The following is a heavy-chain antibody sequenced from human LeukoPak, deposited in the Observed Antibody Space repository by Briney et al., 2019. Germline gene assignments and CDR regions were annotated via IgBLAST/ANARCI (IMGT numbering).Heavy chain of an antibody. Sequence: PGGSLRLSCAASGFTFSSYSMNWVRQAPGKGLEWVSYISSSSSTIYYADSVKGRFTISRDNAKNSLYLQMNSLRAEDTAVYYCASGGDHIAAFPHDYWGQGTLVTVSS. V-gene: IGHV3-48*01. CDR2: ISSSSSTI. CDR3: ASGGDHIAAFPHDY. J-gene: IGHJ4*02. D-gene: IGHD6-6*01. CDR1: GFTFSSYS.